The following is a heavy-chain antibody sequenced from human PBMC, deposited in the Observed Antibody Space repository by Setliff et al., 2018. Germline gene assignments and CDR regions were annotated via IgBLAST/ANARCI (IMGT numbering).Heavy chain of an antibody. D-gene: IGHD3-22*01. Sequence: SETLSLICTVSGGSIGSSFWNWIRQSPGKGLEWIGYKSNRGDTNSNPSLRSRLTMSVDTSKSQFSLNLTSVTAADTAVYFCARAVDSSGYFPYWYFDLWGRGALVTVS. J-gene: IGHJ2*01. V-gene: IGHV4-59*01. CDR3: ARAVDSSGYFPYWYFDL. CDR1: GGSIGSSF. CDR2: KSNRGDT.